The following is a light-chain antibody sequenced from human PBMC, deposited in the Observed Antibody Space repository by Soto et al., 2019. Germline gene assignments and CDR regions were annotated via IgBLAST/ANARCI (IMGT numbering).Light chain of an antibody. CDR1: QSIGSW. Sequence: DIQMTQSPSILSASVGDIVTITCRASQSIGSWVAWYQQKPGRAPNLLIHKASHLESGVPSRFSGSGSGTEFTLTISSLQPGDFATYYCQHYNSYPWTFGQGTKVDIK. CDR3: QHYNSYPWT. CDR2: KAS. J-gene: IGKJ1*01. V-gene: IGKV1-5*03.